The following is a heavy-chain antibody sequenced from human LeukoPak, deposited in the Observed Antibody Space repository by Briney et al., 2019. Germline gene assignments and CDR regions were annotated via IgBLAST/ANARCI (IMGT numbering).Heavy chain of an antibody. D-gene: IGHD5-24*01. J-gene: IGHJ4*02. V-gene: IGHV4-59*01. CDR1: GGSISSYY. CDR2: IFSSGST. CDR3: ARGGYGYNRWDYFDY. Sequence: SETLSLTCTVSGGSISSYYWSWIRQPPGKGLEWIGSIFSSGSTNYNTSLRSRVSISLDTSKNQFSLKLGSVTAADTAVYFCARGGYGYNRWDYFDYWGQGTLVTVSS.